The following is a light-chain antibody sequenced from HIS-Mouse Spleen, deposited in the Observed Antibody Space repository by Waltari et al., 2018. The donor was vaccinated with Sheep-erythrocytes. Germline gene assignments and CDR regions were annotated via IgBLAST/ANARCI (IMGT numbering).Light chain of an antibody. CDR1: SSDVGGYNY. Sequence: QSALTQPRSVSGSPGQSVTISCTGTSSDVGGYNYVSWYQQHPGKAPKLMIYDVSKRPAVVSVRFSGSKSGDTASLTISGLQAEDAADYYCCSYAGSYNHVFATGTKVTVL. CDR3: CSYAGSYNHV. J-gene: IGLJ1*01. V-gene: IGLV2-11*01. CDR2: DVS.